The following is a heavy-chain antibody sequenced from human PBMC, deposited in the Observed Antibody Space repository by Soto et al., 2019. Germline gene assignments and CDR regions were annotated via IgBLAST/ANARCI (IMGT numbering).Heavy chain of an antibody. CDR2: VGGSGAST. D-gene: IGHD3-10*01. V-gene: IGHV3-23*01. CDR3: AKKYHYGSGSYLYYSDY. J-gene: IGHJ4*02. Sequence: EVQLLESGGGLVQPGGSLRLSCAASGFTFSNYAMSWVRQAPGKGLEWVSAVGGSGASTYYADSVKGRFTISRDNSKNTLYLQMNSLRAADTALYYCAKKYHYGSGSYLYYSDYWGQGPLVTVSS. CDR1: GFTFSNYA.